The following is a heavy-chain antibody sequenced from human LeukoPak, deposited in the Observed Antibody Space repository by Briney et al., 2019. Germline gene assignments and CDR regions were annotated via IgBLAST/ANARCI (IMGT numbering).Heavy chain of an antibody. CDR2: ISSRGSTV. D-gene: IGHD2-15*01. CDR3: ARGGYCSGGTCYGAGWFDP. J-gene: IGHJ5*02. V-gene: IGHV3-48*01. CDR1: GFTFSSYN. Sequence: GGSLRLSCAAYGFTFSSYNMDWVRQAPGKGVEWISYISSRGSTVYYADSVKGRFTISRDNAKNSLYLQMNSLRADDTAVYYCARGGYCSGGTCYGAGWFDPWGQGTLVTVSS.